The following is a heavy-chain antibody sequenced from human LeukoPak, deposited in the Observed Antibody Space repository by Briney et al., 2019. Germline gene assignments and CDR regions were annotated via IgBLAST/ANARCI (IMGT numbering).Heavy chain of an antibody. CDR1: GLTSSSYA. Sequence: SGGSLSLSCAASGLTSSSYAMSWVRQAPGKGLEWVSAISGSGGSTYYADSVKGRFTISRDNSKNTLYLRMSSLSAEDTAVYYCLAGTERIDYWGQGTLVTVSS. J-gene: IGHJ4*02. D-gene: IGHD6-19*01. CDR3: LAGTERIDY. V-gene: IGHV3-23*01. CDR2: ISGSGGST.